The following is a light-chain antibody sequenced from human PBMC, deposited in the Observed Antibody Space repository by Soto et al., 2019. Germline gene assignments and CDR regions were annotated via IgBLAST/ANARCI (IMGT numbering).Light chain of an antibody. CDR2: GAS. CDR3: QQYDDSIT. V-gene: IGKV3-20*01. CDR1: QSVSNNY. J-gene: IGKJ5*01. Sequence: EIVLTQSPDTLSLSPGESATLSCRASQSVSNNYLAWYQQKPGRAPRLLIYGASNRATGIPDRFSGSGSGTDFTLPINRLEPEDFAVFYCQQYDDSITFGQGTRLEIE.